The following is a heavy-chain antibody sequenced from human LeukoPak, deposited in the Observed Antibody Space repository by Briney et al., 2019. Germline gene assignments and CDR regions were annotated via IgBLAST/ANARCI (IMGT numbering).Heavy chain of an antibody. Sequence: SVTLSLTRTVSGASISSYYWSWIRQPPRKGLEWITYIHYSGRTPHNPSLKRRVTISVDTSKNQFSLTLSSVTAAGTAVYYCASQTALPYFDVLLGDGPGYFDCWGEGTLVTVSS. CDR1: GASISSYY. D-gene: IGHD3-9*01. CDR3: ASQTALPYFDVLLGDGPGYFDC. CDR2: IHYSGRT. J-gene: IGHJ4*02. V-gene: IGHV4-59*08.